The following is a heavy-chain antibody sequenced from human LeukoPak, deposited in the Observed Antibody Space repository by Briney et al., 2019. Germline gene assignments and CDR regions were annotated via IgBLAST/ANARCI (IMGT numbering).Heavy chain of an antibody. CDR3: ARGDSGWDAFDI. J-gene: IGHJ3*02. CDR1: GYTFTSYD. Sequence: ASVKVSRKASGYTFTSYDINWVRQATGQGLEWMGWMNPNSGNTGYAQKFQGRVTMTRNTSISTAYMELSSLRSEDTAVYYCARGDSGWDAFDIWGQGTMVTVSS. V-gene: IGHV1-8*01. D-gene: IGHD6-19*01. CDR2: MNPNSGNT.